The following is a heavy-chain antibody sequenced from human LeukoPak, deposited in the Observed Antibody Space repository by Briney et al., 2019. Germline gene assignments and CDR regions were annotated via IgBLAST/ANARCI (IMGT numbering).Heavy chain of an antibody. V-gene: IGHV4-31*03. CDR1: GGSISSGGYY. D-gene: IGHD2-2*01. J-gene: IGHJ5*02. Sequence: SQTLSLTCTVPGGSISSGGYYWSWIRQHPGKGLEWIGYIYYSGSTYYNPSLKSRVTISVDTSKNQFSLKLSSMTAADTAVYYCARNNIVVVPAAMASWFDPWGQGTLVTVSS. CDR3: ARNNIVVVPAAMASWFDP. CDR2: IYYSGST.